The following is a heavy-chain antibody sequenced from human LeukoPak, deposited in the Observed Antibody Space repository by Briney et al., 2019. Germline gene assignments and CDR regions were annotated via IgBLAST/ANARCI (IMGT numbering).Heavy chain of an antibody. CDR3: ARIAYCGGDCSLAAFDY. CDR2: ISSSSSTI. J-gene: IGHJ4*02. V-gene: IGHV3-48*04. CDR1: GFTFSSDS. D-gene: IGHD2-21*02. Sequence: GGSLRLSCAASGFTFSSDSMNWVRQAPGRGLEWGSYISSSSSTIYYADSVKGRFTISRDNAKNSLYLQMNSLRAEDPAVYYCARIAYCGGDCSLAAFDYWGQGTLVTVSS.